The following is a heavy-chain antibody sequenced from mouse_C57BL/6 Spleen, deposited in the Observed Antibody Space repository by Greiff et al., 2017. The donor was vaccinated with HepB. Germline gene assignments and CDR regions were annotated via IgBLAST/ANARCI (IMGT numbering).Heavy chain of an antibody. CDR1: GYTFTSYW. CDR3: ARGGSNYPHWYFDV. J-gene: IGHJ1*03. V-gene: IGHV1-53*01. Sequence: VKLQQPGTELVKPGASVKLSCKASGYTFTSYWMHWVKQRPGQGLEWIGNINPSNGGTNYNEKFKSKATLTVDKSSSTAYMQLSSLTSEDSAVYYCARGGSNYPHWYFDVWGTGTTVTVSS. D-gene: IGHD2-5*01. CDR2: INPSNGGT.